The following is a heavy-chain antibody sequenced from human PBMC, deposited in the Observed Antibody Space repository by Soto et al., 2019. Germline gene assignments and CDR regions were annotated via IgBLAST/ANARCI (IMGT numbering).Heavy chain of an antibody. CDR3: ARGQEGVVATH. V-gene: IGHV4-34*01. CDR2: IKDGGRT. Sequence: QVQLQQWGAGLLKPSETLSLNCAVNGGSLSGYYWSWIRQPPGKGLEWIGEIKDGGRTNYSPSLKRRSTISSDPANNHFSLRLYSVTAADTGVDYCARGQEGVVATHWDQGTLVTVSS. J-gene: IGHJ4*02. CDR1: GGSLSGYY. D-gene: IGHD5-12*01.